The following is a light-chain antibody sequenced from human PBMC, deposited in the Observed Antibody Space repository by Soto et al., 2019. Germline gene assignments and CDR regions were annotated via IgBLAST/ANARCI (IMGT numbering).Light chain of an antibody. CDR3: QQYESLPLT. CDR1: QDIKNY. V-gene: IGKV1-33*01. Sequence: DIQMSQSPSALSASVGDRVTITCQASQDIKNYLNWYQQKSGKAPKLLIYDASDLETGVPSRFSGSGSGTGFTFTISSLQPEDFATYYCQQYESLPLTFGQGTRLEIK. CDR2: DAS. J-gene: IGKJ5*01.